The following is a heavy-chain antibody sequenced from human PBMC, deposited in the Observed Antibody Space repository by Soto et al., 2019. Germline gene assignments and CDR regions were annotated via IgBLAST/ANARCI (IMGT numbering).Heavy chain of an antibody. D-gene: IGHD2-8*01. CDR3: AREGYCTNGVCVFGY. J-gene: IGHJ4*02. CDR1: GFTFSSYW. V-gene: IGHV3-7*01. CDR2: IKQDGSEK. Sequence: EVQLVESGGGLVQPGGSLRLSCAASGFTFSSYWMSWVRQAPGQGLEWVANIKQDGSEKYYVDSVKGRFTISRDNAKNSLYLQMNSLRAEDTAVYYCAREGYCTNGVCVFGYWGQGTLVTVSS.